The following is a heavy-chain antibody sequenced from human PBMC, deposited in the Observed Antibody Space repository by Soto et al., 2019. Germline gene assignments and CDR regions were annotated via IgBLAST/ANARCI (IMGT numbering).Heavy chain of an antibody. Sequence: QVQLQQWGAGLLKPSETLSLTCAVYGGSFSGYYWSWIRQPPGKGLEWIGEINHSGSTNYNPSLTSRVTISVDTSKNQFSLKLSSVTAADTAVYYCARGNRGYLRDYWGQGTLVTVSS. CDR1: GGSFSGYY. J-gene: IGHJ4*02. D-gene: IGHD5-18*01. CDR3: ARGNRGYLRDY. CDR2: INHSGST. V-gene: IGHV4-34*01.